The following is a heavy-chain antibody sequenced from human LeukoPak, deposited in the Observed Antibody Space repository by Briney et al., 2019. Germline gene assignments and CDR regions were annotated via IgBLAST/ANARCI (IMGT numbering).Heavy chain of an antibody. CDR1: GFTFRKYW. CDR3: AREVFFQFDN. V-gene: IGHV3-7*03. Sequence: QSGGSLRLSCAASGFTFRKYWMAWVRQAPGRGLEWVATIAANGNDKDYEDALQGRFTISRDNTRNSLSLRIDSLRAEDTAQYYCAREVFFQFDNWGQGALVTVPS. CDR2: IAANGNDK. J-gene: IGHJ4*02.